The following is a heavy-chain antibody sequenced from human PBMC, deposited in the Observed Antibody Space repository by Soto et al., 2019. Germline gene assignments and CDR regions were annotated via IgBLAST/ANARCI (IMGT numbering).Heavy chain of an antibody. CDR3: ATDPRTSFGTRTEGYYYYYGMDV. CDR2: ISAYNGNT. Sequence: GASVKVSCKASGYTFTSYGISWVRQAPGQGLEWMGWISAYNGNTNYAQKLQGRVNMTTDTSTSTAHMELRSLRSDDTAVYYCATDPRTSFGTRTEGYYYYYGMDVWGQGTTVTVSS. J-gene: IGHJ6*02. V-gene: IGHV1-18*01. CDR1: GYTFTSYG. D-gene: IGHD3-16*01.